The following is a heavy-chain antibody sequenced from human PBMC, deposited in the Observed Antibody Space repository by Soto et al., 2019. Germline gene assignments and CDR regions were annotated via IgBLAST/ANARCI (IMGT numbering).Heavy chain of an antibody. V-gene: IGHV1-69*02. CDR3: ATAYCGGDCYAPENAFDI. CDR1: GGTFSSYT. Sequence: QVQLVQSGAEVKKPGSSVKVSCKASGGTFSSYTISWVRQAPGHGLEWMGRIIPILGIANYAQKFQGRVTITADKSTSTAYMELSSLRSEDTAVYYCATAYCGGDCYAPENAFDIWGQGTMVTVSS. D-gene: IGHD2-21*02. CDR2: IIPILGIA. J-gene: IGHJ3*02.